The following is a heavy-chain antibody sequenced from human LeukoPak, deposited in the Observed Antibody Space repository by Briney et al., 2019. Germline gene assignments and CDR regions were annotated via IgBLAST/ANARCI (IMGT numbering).Heavy chain of an antibody. Sequence: GGSLRFSCAASGFTFSSYAMSWVRQAPGKGLEWVSAIGTSGDTTYYADSVKGRFTISRDSSKNTLYLQMNSLRAEDTAVYYCASEQWLVREFDYWGQGTLVTVSS. V-gene: IGHV3-23*01. J-gene: IGHJ4*02. CDR3: ASEQWLVREFDY. CDR2: IGTSGDTT. D-gene: IGHD6-19*01. CDR1: GFTFSSYA.